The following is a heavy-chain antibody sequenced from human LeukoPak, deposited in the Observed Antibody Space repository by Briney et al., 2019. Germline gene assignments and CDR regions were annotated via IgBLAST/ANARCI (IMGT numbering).Heavy chain of an antibody. J-gene: IGHJ4*02. D-gene: IGHD1-20*01. Sequence: GGSLRLSCAASGFTFSNYAMSWVRQAPGKGLEWVSAITGSGGSTYYADSVKGRFTIARDNSKNTLYLHMNSLRAEDTAVYYCAKAYNWNPDYWGQGTLVTVSS. CDR3: AKAYNWNPDY. CDR2: ITGSGGST. V-gene: IGHV3-23*01. CDR1: GFTFSNYA.